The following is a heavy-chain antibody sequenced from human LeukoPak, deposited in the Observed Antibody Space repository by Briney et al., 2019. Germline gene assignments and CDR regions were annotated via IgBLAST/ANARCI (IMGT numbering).Heavy chain of an antibody. D-gene: IGHD1-26*01. Sequence: SETLSLTCTVFGGSISNYYWSWTRQPAGKGLEYIGRLYASGSTDYSPSLRSQLTMSLDTSKNQFSLKLTSVTAADTAIYYCARDGAATFSDYWGQGALVTVSS. V-gene: IGHV4-4*07. CDR3: ARDGAATFSDY. CDR2: LYASGST. CDR1: GGSISNYY. J-gene: IGHJ4*02.